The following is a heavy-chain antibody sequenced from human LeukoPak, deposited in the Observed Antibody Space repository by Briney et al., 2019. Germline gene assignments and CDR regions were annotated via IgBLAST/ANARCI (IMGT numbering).Heavy chain of an antibody. Sequence: PGGSLRLPCAASGFTFSSYAMHWVRQAPGKGLEWVAVISYDGSNKYYADSVKGRFTISRDNSKNTLYLQMNSLRAEDTAVYYCATSKGRFGELLASFDYWGQGTLVTVSS. CDR1: GFTFSSYA. CDR2: ISYDGSNK. D-gene: IGHD3-10*01. J-gene: IGHJ4*02. CDR3: ATSKGRFGELLASFDY. V-gene: IGHV3-30-3*01.